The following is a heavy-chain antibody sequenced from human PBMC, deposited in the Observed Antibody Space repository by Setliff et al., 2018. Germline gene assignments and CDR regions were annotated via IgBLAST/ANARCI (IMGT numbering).Heavy chain of an antibody. V-gene: IGHV1-46*01. Sequence: ASVKVSCKTSGYSFTSHYMHWVRQAPGQGLEWMGIINPAGXSXSSTQKFEXXVTMTRDTSTSTVYMELNSLTSDDTAVYYCARAGLAAAGRKGVFDHWGQGTLVTVSS. J-gene: IGHJ4*02. CDR1: GYSFTSHY. CDR3: ARAGLAAAGRKGVFDH. D-gene: IGHD6-25*01. CDR2: INPAGXSX.